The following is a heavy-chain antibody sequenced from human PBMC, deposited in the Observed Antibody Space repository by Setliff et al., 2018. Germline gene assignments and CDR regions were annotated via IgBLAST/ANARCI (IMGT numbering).Heavy chain of an antibody. Sequence: SVKVSCKASGGTFSSYAISWVRQAPGQGLEWMGGIIPIFGTANYAQKFQGRVTITADESTSTAYMELSSLRSEDTAVYYCARGRLRGLWVSFVYWGQGTLVTVSS. CDR1: GGTFSSYA. D-gene: IGHD4-17*01. J-gene: IGHJ4*02. CDR3: ARGRLRGLWVSFVY. CDR2: IIPIFGTA. V-gene: IGHV1-69*13.